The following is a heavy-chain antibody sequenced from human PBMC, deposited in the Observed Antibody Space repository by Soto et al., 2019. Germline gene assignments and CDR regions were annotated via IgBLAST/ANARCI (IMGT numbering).Heavy chain of an antibody. J-gene: IGHJ5*02. CDR1: GYSFTSYW. Sequence: GESLKSTCKGSGYSFTSYWIGWVRQMPGKGLELMVIIYNGDSDTRYSPSFQGQVTISAYKSISTAYLQWSSLKASDTAMYYCARHYRRRDSSGLYGRFDXWDHVTLFTVSX. CDR2: IYNGDSDT. CDR3: ARHYRRRDSSGLYGRFDX. V-gene: IGHV5-51*01. D-gene: IGHD6-19*01.